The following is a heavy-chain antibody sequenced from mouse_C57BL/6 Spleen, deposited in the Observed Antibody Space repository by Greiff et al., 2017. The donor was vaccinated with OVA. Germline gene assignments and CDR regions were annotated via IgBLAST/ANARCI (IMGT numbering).Heavy chain of an antibody. J-gene: IGHJ4*01. CDR1: GFSLTSYG. CDR2: IWSGGST. CDR3: ARTHYDGEGYYAMDY. V-gene: IGHV2-2*01. D-gene: IGHD1-2*01. Sequence: VQLKQSGPGLVQPSQSLSITCTVSGFSLTSYGVHWVRQSPGKGLEWLGVIWSGGSTDYNAAFISRLSISKDNSKSQVFFKMNSLQADDTAIYYCARTHYDGEGYYAMDYWGQGTSVTVSS.